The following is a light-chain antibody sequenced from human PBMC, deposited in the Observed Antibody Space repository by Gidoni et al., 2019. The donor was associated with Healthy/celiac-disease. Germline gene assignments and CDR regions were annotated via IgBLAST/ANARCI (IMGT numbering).Light chain of an antibody. CDR1: QSISSY. CDR2: AAS. CDR3: QQSYSTPLT. J-gene: IGKJ4*01. V-gene: IGKV1-39*01. Sequence: DIQMTPSPSSLSASVGDRVTITCRASQSISSYLNWYQQKPGKAPTLLIYAASSLQSGVPSRFSGSGSGTDFTLTISSRQPEDFATYYCQQSYSTPLTFGGGTKVEIK.